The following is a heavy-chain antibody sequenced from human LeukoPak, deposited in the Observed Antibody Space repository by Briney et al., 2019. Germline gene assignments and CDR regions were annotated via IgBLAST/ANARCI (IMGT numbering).Heavy chain of an antibody. J-gene: IGHJ6*02. CDR2: VFHTGNT. CDR1: GGSINSDY. V-gene: IGHV4-59*08. Sequence: SETLSLTCIVSGGSINSDYWIWIRQPPGKGLEWIGNVFHTGNTNYSPSLRSRVTISLDTSKNQFSLKLSSVTAADTAVYYCARLLLDCSSTSCYHYYGMDVWGQGTTVTVSS. D-gene: IGHD2-2*01. CDR3: ARLLLDCSSTSCYHYYGMDV.